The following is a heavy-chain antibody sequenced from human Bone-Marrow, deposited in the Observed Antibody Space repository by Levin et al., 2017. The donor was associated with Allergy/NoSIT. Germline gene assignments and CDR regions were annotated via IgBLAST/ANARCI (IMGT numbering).Heavy chain of an antibody. D-gene: IGHD3-22*01. Sequence: ASVKVSCKASGYTFTSYDIDWVRQAPGRGLEWMGWMNTNSDNTGYAQKFQGRVTMTRNTSTNTAYMELTSLTSEDMAVYYCARGRSYYDSSGYLGDFWGQGTLVTVSS. CDR1: GYTFTSYD. V-gene: IGHV1-8*01. CDR2: MNTNSDNT. J-gene: IGHJ4*02. CDR3: ARGRSYYDSSGYLGDF.